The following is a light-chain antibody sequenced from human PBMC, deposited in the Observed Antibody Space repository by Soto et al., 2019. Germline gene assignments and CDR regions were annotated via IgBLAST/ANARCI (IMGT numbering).Light chain of an antibody. CDR1: QTINNY. CDR2: DAF. J-gene: IGKJ4*01. V-gene: IGKV3-11*01. Sequence: EIVLTQSPATLSLSPGERATLSCGTSQTINNYLAWYQQKPGQAPRLLIYDAFNRATGIPARLSGGGSGTDFTLTISSLEPEDFATYYCQQRISWPVSFGGGTKVEIK. CDR3: QQRISWPVS.